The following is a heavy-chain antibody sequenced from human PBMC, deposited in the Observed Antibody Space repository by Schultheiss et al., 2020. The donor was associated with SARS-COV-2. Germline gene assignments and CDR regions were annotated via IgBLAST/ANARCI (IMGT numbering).Heavy chain of an antibody. CDR2: IWYKGINE. Sequence: GGSLRLSCAASGFTFSTYAMHWVRQAPGKGLEWVTVIWYKGINEYYADSVKGRFTVSRYNSKNTLFLQMNSLRADDTAVYYCARGKVDQNGDSQAAFDIWGQGTMVTVSS. CDR1: GFTFSTYA. J-gene: IGHJ3*02. CDR3: ARGKVDQNGDSQAAFDI. V-gene: IGHV3-33*01. D-gene: IGHD2-21*02.